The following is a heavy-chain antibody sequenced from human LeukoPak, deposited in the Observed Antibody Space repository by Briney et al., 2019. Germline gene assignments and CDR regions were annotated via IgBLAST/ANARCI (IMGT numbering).Heavy chain of an antibody. CDR1: GGSISSSSYY. V-gene: IGHV4-39*07. CDR2: IYYSGST. CDR3: ARWSSGWYFDY. J-gene: IGHJ4*02. D-gene: IGHD3-22*01. Sequence: SETLSLTCTVSGGSISSSSYYWGWIRQPPGKGLEWIGSIYYSGSTYYNPSLKSRVTISADTSKNQFSLKLSSVTAADTAVYYCARWSSGWYFDYWGQGTLVTVSS.